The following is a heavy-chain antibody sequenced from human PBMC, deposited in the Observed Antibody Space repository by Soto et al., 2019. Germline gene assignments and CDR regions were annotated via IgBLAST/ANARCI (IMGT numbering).Heavy chain of an antibody. CDR3: AKGTSPAVDAQGSNWFDP. CDR1: GFTFSSYA. CDR2: ISGSGGST. D-gene: IGHD6-19*01. Sequence: PGGSLRLSCAASGFTFSSYAMSWVRHAPGKGLEWVSAISGSGGSTYYADSVKGRFTSSRDNSKNTLYLQMNSLRAEDTAVYYCAKGTSPAVDAQGSNWFDPWGQGTLVTSPQ. J-gene: IGHJ5*02. V-gene: IGHV3-23*01.